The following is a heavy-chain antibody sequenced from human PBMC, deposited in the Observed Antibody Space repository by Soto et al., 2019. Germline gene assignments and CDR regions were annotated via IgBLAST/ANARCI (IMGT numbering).Heavy chain of an antibody. CDR1: GFTFSDYW. Sequence: EVQLVESGGGLVQPGGSLRLSCVASGFTFSDYWIHWVRQAPGKGLVWVSRIKFDGSFTSHADSVKGRFTISRDNARNTGHLQMDSLRAEDTGVYYCARGLRNYYGVDVWGQGTTVTVSS. D-gene: IGHD4-17*01. CDR3: ARGLRNYYGVDV. CDR2: IKFDGSFT. J-gene: IGHJ6*02. V-gene: IGHV3-74*01.